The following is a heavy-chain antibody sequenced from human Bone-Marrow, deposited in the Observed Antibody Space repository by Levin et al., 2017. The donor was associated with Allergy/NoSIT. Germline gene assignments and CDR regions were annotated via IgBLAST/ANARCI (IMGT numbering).Heavy chain of an antibody. J-gene: IGHJ6*02. CDR3: ARHKDYGGNGYYYYGMDV. D-gene: IGHD4-23*01. CDR2: VSWNSGTI. Sequence: PGGSLKISCAASGFTFTDYAIHWIRQAPGRGLEWVSGVSWNSGTIGYADSVKGRFTISRDNAKNSLYLQMNSLRTEDTALYFCARHKDYGGNGYYYYGMDVWGQGTTVTVSS. CDR1: GFTFTDYA. V-gene: IGHV3-9*01.